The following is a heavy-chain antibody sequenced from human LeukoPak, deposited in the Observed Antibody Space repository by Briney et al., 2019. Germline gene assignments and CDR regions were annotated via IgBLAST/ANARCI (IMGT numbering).Heavy chain of an antibody. D-gene: IGHD6-19*01. CDR1: GGSISGSSYY. V-gene: IGHV4-39*01. J-gene: IGHJ4*02. CDR3: ARRPVAGTFYFDY. CDR2: IYYSGST. Sequence: SETLSLTCTVSGGSISGSSYYWGWVRQPPGKGLEWIGTIYYSGSTHYNPSLKGRVTISVDTSKNQFSLKLSSVTAADTAVFYCARRPVAGTFYFDYWGQGTLVTVSS.